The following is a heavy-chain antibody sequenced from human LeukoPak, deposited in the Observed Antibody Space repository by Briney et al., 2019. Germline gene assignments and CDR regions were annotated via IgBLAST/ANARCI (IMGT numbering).Heavy chain of an antibody. CDR2: IYYSGST. D-gene: IGHD6-13*01. Sequence: SSETLSLTCTVSGGSISSYYWSWIRQPPGKGLEWIGYIYYSGSTNYNPSLKSRVTISVDTSKNQFSLKLSSVTAADTAVYYCASGRYSSSWYYFDYWGQGTLVTVSS. J-gene: IGHJ4*02. CDR1: GGSISSYY. CDR3: ASGRYSSSWYYFDY. V-gene: IGHV4-59*01.